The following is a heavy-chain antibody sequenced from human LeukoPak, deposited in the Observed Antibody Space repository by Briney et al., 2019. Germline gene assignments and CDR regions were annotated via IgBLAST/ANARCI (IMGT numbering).Heavy chain of an antibody. CDR1: GYNFPRHW. CDR3: ASRVGVAGTFDAFDL. D-gene: IGHD2-21*02. Sequence: GESLKISCATSGYNFPRHWIGWVRQMPGKGREYVGVIFPDDSDTRYSPSSEGHVTISADTSTNTAYLQWRSLQASDTAMYFCASRVGVAGTFDAFDLWGQGTMVTVSS. V-gene: IGHV5-51*01. J-gene: IGHJ3*01. CDR2: IFPDDSDT.